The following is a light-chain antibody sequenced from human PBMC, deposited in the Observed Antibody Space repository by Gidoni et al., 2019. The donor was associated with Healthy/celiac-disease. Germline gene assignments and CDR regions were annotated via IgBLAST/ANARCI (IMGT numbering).Light chain of an antibody. J-gene: IGKJ1*01. CDR1: QGISSY. CDR2: AAS. Sequence: AIRLTQSPSSFSASTGDSVPITCRASQGISSYLAWYQQKSGQAPQLLIYAASTLQSVVPSSFSGSGSGTYFTLTSSRLQSEFVASYCRQQYYSYPSFGRGTKVEIK. V-gene: IGKV1-8*01. CDR3: QQYYSYPS.